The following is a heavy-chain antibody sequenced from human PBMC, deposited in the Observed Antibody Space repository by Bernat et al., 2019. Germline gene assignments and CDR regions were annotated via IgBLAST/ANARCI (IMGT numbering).Heavy chain of an antibody. CDR2: INPSGGST. CDR3: ARDDSIYGGKHAFDI. Sequence: QVQLVQSGAEVKKPGASVKVSCKASGYTFTSYYMHWVRQAPGQGLEWMGIINPSGGSTSYAQKSQGRVTMTRDTSTSTVYMELSSLRSEDTAVYYCARDDSIYGGKHAFDIWGQGTMVTVSS. D-gene: IGHD4-23*01. J-gene: IGHJ3*02. V-gene: IGHV1-46*01. CDR1: GYTFTSYY.